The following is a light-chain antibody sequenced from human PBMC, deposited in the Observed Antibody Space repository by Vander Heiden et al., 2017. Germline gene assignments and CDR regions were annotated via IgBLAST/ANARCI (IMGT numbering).Light chain of an antibody. Sequence: SALTQPASVSGSPGQSITISCTGTSCDVGTSNLVSWYQQHPGKAPKLMIYEVNNRHAGGANRFSGAKSGNTAAMTSAGLQAEEEADYYCGSDGGSGTVLVFGGGTKLTVL. V-gene: IGLV2-23*02. J-gene: IGLJ2*01. CDR2: EVN. CDR3: GSDGGSGTVLV. CDR1: SCDVGTSNL.